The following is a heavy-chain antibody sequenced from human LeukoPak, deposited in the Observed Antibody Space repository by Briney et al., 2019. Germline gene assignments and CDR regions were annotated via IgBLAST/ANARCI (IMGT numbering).Heavy chain of an antibody. J-gene: IGHJ6*03. D-gene: IGHD2-15*01. V-gene: IGHV1-69*13. CDR1: GGTFSSYA. CDR2: IIPIFGTA. Sequence: SVKASCKASGGTFSSYAISWVRQAPGQGLEWMGGIIPIFGTANYAQKFQGRVTITADESTSTAYMELSSLRSEDTAVYYCASWVGGYYYYMDVWGKGTTVTVSS. CDR3: ASWVGGYYYYMDV.